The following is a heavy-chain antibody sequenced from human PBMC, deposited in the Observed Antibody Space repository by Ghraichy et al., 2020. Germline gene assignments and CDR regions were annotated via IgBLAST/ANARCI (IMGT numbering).Heavy chain of an antibody. Sequence: SQTLSLTCTVSGGSISSYYWSWIRQPPGKGLEWIGYIYYSGSTNYNTSLKSRVTISVDTSKNQISLKLSSVTAADTAVYYCARGRLSGGTNFDYWGHGTLVTVSS. CDR1: GGSISSYY. D-gene: IGHD2-15*01. CDR2: IYYSGST. CDR3: ARGRLSGGTNFDY. J-gene: IGHJ4*01. V-gene: IGHV4-59*01.